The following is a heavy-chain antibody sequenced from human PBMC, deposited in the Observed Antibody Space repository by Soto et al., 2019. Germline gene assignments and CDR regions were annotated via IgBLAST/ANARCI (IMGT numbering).Heavy chain of an antibody. CDR2: INPSGGST. V-gene: IGHV1-46*01. D-gene: IGHD5-18*01. CDR3: ARYSYGYYYYGMDV. J-gene: IGHJ6*02. Sequence: GASVKVSCKASGYTLTSYYMQWVRQATGQGLEWMGIINPSGGSTSYAQKFQGRVTITADESTSTAYMELSSLRSEDTAVYYCARYSYGYYYYGMDVWGQGTTVTVSS. CDR1: GYTLTSYY.